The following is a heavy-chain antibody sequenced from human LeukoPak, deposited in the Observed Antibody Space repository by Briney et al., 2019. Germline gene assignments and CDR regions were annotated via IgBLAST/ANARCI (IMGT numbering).Heavy chain of an antibody. CDR3: ARDRELVTPGAFDI. Sequence: SETLSLTCTVSGGSISSGSYYWRWIRQPAGKGLEWIGRIYISGSTNYNPSLKSRVTISVDTSKNQFSLKLSSVTAADTAVYYCARDRELVTPGAFDIWGQGTMVTVSS. J-gene: IGHJ3*02. CDR1: GGSISSGSYY. V-gene: IGHV4-61*02. CDR2: IYISGST. D-gene: IGHD1-26*01.